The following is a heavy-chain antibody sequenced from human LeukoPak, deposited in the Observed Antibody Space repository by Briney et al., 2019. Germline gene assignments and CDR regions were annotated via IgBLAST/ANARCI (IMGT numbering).Heavy chain of an antibody. J-gene: IGHJ4*02. CDR2: INHSGST. CDR3: ARGEDGYYDFWSGFYYFDY. CDR1: GGSFSGYY. D-gene: IGHD3-3*01. Sequence: SETLSLTCAVYGGSFSGYYWSWIRQPPGKGQEWIGEINHSGSTNYNPSLKSRVTISVDTSKNQFSLKLSSVTAADTAVYYCARGEDGYYDFWSGFYYFDYWGQGTLVTVSS. V-gene: IGHV4-34*01.